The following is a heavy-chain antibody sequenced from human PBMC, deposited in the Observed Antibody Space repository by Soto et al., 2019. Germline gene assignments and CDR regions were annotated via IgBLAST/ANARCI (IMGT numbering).Heavy chain of an antibody. D-gene: IGHD5-12*01. CDR3: TTPSRGYSGYYYGMDV. CDR1: GFTFSNAW. J-gene: IGHJ6*02. CDR2: IKSKTDGGTT. V-gene: IGHV3-15*01. Sequence: PGGSLRLSCAASGFTFSNAWMSWVRQAPGKGLEWVGRIKSKTDGGTTDYAAPVKGRFTISRDDSKNTLYLQMNSLKTEDTAVYYCTTPSRGYSGYYYGMDVWGQGTTVTVAS.